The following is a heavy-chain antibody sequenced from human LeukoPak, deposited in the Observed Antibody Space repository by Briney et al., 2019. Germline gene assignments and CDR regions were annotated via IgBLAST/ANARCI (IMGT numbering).Heavy chain of an antibody. J-gene: IGHJ5*01. CDR2: IFHTGIT. D-gene: IGHD2-2*02. CDR3: ARDLFPINWFES. Sequence: SETLSLTCTVSGGSVTKYYWHWIRQAPGKGLEWIGFIFHTGITNYNPSLRSRVTISVDTSKNQFSLKLTSVTAADTAVYFCARDLFPINWFESWGQGTLVTVSS. V-gene: IGHV4-59*02. CDR1: GGSVTKYY.